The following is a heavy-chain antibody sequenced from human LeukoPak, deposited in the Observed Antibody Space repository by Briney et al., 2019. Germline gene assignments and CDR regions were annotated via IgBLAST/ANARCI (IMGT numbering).Heavy chain of an antibody. Sequence: GGSLRLSCAASGFTFSSYGMHWVRQAPGKGLEWVAFIRYDGSNKYYADSVKGRFTISRDNSKNTLYLQMNSLRAEDTAVYYCVRDPSSSSWGYFDLWGRGTLVTVSS. J-gene: IGHJ2*01. V-gene: IGHV3-30*02. CDR1: GFTFSSYG. D-gene: IGHD6-13*01. CDR3: VRDPSSSSWGYFDL. CDR2: IRYDGSNK.